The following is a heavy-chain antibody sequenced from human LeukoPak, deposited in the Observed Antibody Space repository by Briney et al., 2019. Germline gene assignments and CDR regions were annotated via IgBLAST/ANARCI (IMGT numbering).Heavy chain of an antibody. J-gene: IGHJ5*02. CDR3: ARGDLDDSSVAGNPGWFDP. CDR2: INPYSGAT. D-gene: IGHD6-19*01. CDR1: GYTFSDYY. V-gene: IGHV1-2*02. Sequence: ASVKVSCKASGYTFSDYYLHWVRQAPGQGLEWMGWINPYSGATFYAQNLQGRVTMTWDTSINTAYMEVNRLTSDDTAVYYCARGDLDDSSVAGNPGWFDPWGQGALVTVSS.